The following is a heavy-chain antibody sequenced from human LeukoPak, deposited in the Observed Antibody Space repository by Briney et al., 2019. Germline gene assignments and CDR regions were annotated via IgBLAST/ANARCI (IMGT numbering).Heavy chain of an antibody. CDR3: AKNRRIFGRTLQRHYMDV. V-gene: IGHV3-30*02. CDR1: GFTFSDYY. D-gene: IGHD3-3*01. Sequence: GGSLRLSCAASGFTFSDYYMSWVRQAPGKGLEWVAFMTYDGSKRPYADSVKGRFTISRDNSKNTLYLQRDGLRPEDTAVYYCAKNRRIFGRTLQRHYMDVWGKGTTVAVSS. J-gene: IGHJ6*03. CDR2: MTYDGSKR.